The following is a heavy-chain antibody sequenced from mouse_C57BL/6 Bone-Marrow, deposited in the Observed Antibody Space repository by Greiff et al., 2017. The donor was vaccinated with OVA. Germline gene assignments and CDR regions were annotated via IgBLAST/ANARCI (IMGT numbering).Heavy chain of an antibody. Sequence: VQLQQPGAELVKPGASVKMSCKASGYSFTSYWITWVKQRPGQGLEWIGDIYPGSGSTNYNEKFKSKATLTVDTSSSTAYMQLSSLTSEDSSIYYCARLYDYDEGFAYWGQGTLVTVSA. D-gene: IGHD2-4*01. CDR1: GYSFTSYW. J-gene: IGHJ3*01. V-gene: IGHV1-55*01. CDR3: ARLYDYDEGFAY. CDR2: IYPGSGST.